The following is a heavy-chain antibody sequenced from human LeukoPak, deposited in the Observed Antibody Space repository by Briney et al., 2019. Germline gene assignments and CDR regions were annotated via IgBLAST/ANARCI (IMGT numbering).Heavy chain of an antibody. CDR2: INANGGTT. V-gene: IGHV3-64D*06. CDR1: GITFSNFA. CDR3: VKDRGTMIRDFDY. D-gene: IGHD3-22*01. Sequence: PGGSLRLSCSASGITFSNFAMHWVRQAPGKGLEYVSAINANGGTTIYTDSVKGRFTISRDNSKDTLYLQMSSLRTEDTAVYYCVKDRGTMIRDFDYWGRGTLVTVSS. J-gene: IGHJ4*02.